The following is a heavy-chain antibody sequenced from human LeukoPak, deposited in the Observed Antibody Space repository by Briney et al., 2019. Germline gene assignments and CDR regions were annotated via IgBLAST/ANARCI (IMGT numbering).Heavy chain of an antibody. J-gene: IGHJ4*02. Sequence: GASVKVSRKASGYTFTSYYMHWVRQAPGQGLEWMGIINPSGGSTSYAQKFQGRVTMTRDTSTSTVYMELSSLRSEDTAVYYCARGLRFLEWLFSGPDYWGQGTLVTVSS. CDR2: INPSGGST. D-gene: IGHD3-3*01. CDR1: GYTFTSYY. V-gene: IGHV1-46*01. CDR3: ARGLRFLEWLFSGPDY.